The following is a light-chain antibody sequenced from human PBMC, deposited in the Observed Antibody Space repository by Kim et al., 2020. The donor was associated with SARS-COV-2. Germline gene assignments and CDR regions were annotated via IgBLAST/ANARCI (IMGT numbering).Light chain of an antibody. Sequence: ETPGHTASIPCAGDEVGDEYACWYHQKPGQSPVLVIYQDTKRPSGIPERFSGSNSGNTATLTISGTQALDEADYYCQAWDSSTWVFGGGTKLTVL. CDR2: QDT. CDR3: QAWDSSTWV. J-gene: IGLJ3*02. V-gene: IGLV3-1*01. CDR1: EVGDEY.